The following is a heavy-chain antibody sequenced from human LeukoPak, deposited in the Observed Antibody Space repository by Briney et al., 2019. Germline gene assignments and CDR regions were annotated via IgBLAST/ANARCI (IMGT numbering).Heavy chain of an antibody. CDR1: GYTVTSYD. CDR2: MNPNSGNT. CDR3: ARVPYYYYYMDV. Sequence: ASVKVSCKASGYTVTSYDINWVRQATGQGLEWMGWMNPNSGNTGYAQKFQGRVTMTRNTSISTAYMELSSLRSEDTAVYYCARVPYYYYYMDVWGKGTTVTISS. J-gene: IGHJ6*03. V-gene: IGHV1-8*01.